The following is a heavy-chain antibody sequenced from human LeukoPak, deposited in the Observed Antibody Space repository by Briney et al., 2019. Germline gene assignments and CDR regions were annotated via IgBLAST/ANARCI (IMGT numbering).Heavy chain of an antibody. Sequence: PGGSLRLSCAASGFTFSSYSMNWVRQAPGKGLEWVSGISWSGGDIGYADSVKGRFTISRDNAKNALYLQMNSLRAEDTAFYYCAKDIVGGYSGYELATGWWFDPRGQGTLVIVSS. CDR2: ISWSGGDI. D-gene: IGHD5-12*01. J-gene: IGHJ5*02. V-gene: IGHV3-9*01. CDR1: GFTFSSYS. CDR3: AKDIVGGYSGYELATGWWFDP.